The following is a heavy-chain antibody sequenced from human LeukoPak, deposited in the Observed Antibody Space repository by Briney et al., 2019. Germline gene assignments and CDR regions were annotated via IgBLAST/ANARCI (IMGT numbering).Heavy chain of an antibody. CDR1: GGSFSGYY. J-gene: IGHJ6*03. Sequence: SETLSLTCAVYGGSFSGYYWSWIRQPPGKGLEWSGEIKHSGSTNYNPSLKSRVTISVDTSKNQFSLKLSSVTAADTAVYYCARGGGRSSSWYIFRGTPYMDVWGKGTPVTVSS. D-gene: IGHD6-13*01. CDR3: ARGGGRSSSWYIFRGTPYMDV. CDR2: IKHSGST. V-gene: IGHV4-34*01.